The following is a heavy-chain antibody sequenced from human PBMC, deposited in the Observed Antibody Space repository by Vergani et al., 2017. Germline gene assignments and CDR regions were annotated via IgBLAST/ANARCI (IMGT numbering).Heavy chain of an antibody. CDR2: ISGSGGST. Sequence: EVQLLQSEGAVVQPGGSLRLSCVASGFTFNHSAMNWVRQAPGKGLEWVSGISGSGGSTYYAGSVKGRFTISRDSSKNTLYLQMNSLSAGDTAVYYCAKANPRNSGYDYLYYYHAMDVWGQGTTVTVSS. D-gene: IGHD5-12*01. V-gene: IGHV3-23*01. CDR1: GFTFNHSA. CDR3: AKANPRNSGYDYLYYYHAMDV. J-gene: IGHJ6*02.